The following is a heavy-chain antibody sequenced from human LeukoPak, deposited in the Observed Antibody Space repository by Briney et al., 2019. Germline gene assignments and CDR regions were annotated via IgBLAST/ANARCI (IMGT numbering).Heavy chain of an antibody. CDR2: ISASGGSA. V-gene: IGHV3-23*01. D-gene: IGHD6-19*01. J-gene: IGHJ4*02. CDR1: GFTFRNSA. CDR3: AKDRTSSPAGD. Sequence: GGSLRLSCAASGFTFRNSAMSWARQAPGKGLDGVSGISASGGSAYYADSVKGRFTISRDNSKNTLFLQMNSLRAEDTALYYCAKDRTSSPAGDWGQGTLVIVSS.